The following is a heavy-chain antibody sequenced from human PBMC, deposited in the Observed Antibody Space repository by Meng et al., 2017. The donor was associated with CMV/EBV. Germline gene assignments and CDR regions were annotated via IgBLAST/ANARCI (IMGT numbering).Heavy chain of an antibody. CDR1: GGSISSSSYY. J-gene: IGHJ4*02. Sequence: QVACPGTVKQSGTRPLPVPVAGGSISSSSYYWCWIRQPPGKGLEWIGSIYYSGSTYYNPSFKSRVTISVDTSKNQFSLKLSSVTAADTAVYYCVTWLWFGELSGYYFDYWGQGTLVTVSS. V-gene: IGHV4-39*07. CDR3: VTWLWFGELSGYYFDY. D-gene: IGHD3-10*01. CDR2: IYYSGST.